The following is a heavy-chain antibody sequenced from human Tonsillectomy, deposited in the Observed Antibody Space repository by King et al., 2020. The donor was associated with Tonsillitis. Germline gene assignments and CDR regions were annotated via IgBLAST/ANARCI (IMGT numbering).Heavy chain of an antibody. CDR2: IHYDGTIK. Sequence: VQLVESGGGVVQPGGSLRLSCAASGFTFSTSGTHWVRQAPGQGLEWVAFIHYDGTIKYYADSVKGRFTISRDNSKNTLFLQMNSLRPEDTAVYYCAKHLAAVIFYFWGQGTLVTVSS. J-gene: IGHJ4*02. CDR3: AKHLAAVIFYF. D-gene: IGHD2-21*01. V-gene: IGHV3-30*02. CDR1: GFTFSTSG.